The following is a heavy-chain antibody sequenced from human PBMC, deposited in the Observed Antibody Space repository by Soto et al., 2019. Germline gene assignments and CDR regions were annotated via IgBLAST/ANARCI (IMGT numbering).Heavy chain of an antibody. CDR1: GFTFSSYA. J-gene: IGHJ6*03. Sequence: GGSLRLSCAASGFTFSSYAMSWVRQAPGKGLEWVSAISGSGGSTYYADSVKGRFTISRDNSKNTLYLQMNSLRAEDMAVYYCAKDGLVRGVIYYYMDVWGKGTTVTVSS. CDR2: ISGSGGST. V-gene: IGHV3-23*01. D-gene: IGHD3-10*02. CDR3: AKDGLVRGVIYYYMDV.